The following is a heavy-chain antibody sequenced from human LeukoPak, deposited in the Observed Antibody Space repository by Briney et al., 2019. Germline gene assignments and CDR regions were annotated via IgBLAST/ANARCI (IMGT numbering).Heavy chain of an antibody. CDR3: ARGRQQPC. CDR2: ISGSGSTM. J-gene: IGHJ4*02. D-gene: IGHD6-13*01. CDR1: GFIFSRFE. V-gene: IGHV3-48*03. Sequence: GGSLRLSCAASGFIFSRFEMTWVRQAPGKGLEWVSYISGSGSTMYYADSLKGRITLSRDNAKNSLDLQMNSLRAEDTAVYYCARGRQQPCWGQGTLVTVSS.